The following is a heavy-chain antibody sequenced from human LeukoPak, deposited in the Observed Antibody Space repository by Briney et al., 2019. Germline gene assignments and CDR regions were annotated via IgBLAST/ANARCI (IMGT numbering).Heavy chain of an antibody. J-gene: IGHJ4*02. CDR1: GFTFSSYE. Sequence: GGSLRLSCAASGFTFSSYEMNWVRQAPGKGLEWVSYISSSGSTIYYADSVKGRFTISRDNAKNSLYLQMNSLRAEDTAVYYCAREYGQWLVSYFEYWGQGTLVTVSS. CDR3: AREYGQWLVSYFEY. CDR2: ISSSGSTI. V-gene: IGHV3-48*03. D-gene: IGHD6-19*01.